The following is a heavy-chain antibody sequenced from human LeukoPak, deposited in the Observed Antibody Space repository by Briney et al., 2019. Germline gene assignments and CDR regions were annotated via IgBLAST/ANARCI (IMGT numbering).Heavy chain of an antibody. CDR2: IIPIFGTA. CDR1: GYTFTGYY. V-gene: IGHV1-69*13. D-gene: IGHD5-12*01. Sequence: GASVKVSCKASGYTFTGYYMHWVRQAPGQGLEWMGGIIPIFGTANYAQKFQGRVTITADESTSTAYMELSSLRSEDTAVYYCARGRHGATPTYYYYYGMDVWGQGTTVTVSS. J-gene: IGHJ6*02. CDR3: ARGRHGATPTYYYYYGMDV.